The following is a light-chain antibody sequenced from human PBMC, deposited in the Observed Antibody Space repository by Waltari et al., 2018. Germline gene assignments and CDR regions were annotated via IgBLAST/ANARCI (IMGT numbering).Light chain of an antibody. J-gene: IGKJ2*01. Sequence: DIQLTQSPSFLSASVGDRVTITCRASQGISSYLAWYQQKPGKAPKLLIYAASTLQSGVPSRFSGSGSGTEFTLRISSLQPEDFATYYCQQLNSYPQTFGQGTKLEIK. CDR1: QGISSY. CDR2: AAS. V-gene: IGKV1-9*01. CDR3: QQLNSYPQT.